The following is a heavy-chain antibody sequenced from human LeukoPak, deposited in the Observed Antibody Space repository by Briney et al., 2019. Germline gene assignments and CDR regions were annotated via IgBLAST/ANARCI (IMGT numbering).Heavy chain of an antibody. CDR3: ARLKRDRVSLYYFDY. CDR2: IYTSGST. CDR1: GGSISSYY. Sequence: SETLSLSCTVSGGSISSYYWSWIRQPAGKGLEWIGRIYTSGSTNYNPSLKSRVTISVDTSKNQFSLKLSSVTAADTAVYYCARLKRDRVSLYYFDYWGQGTLVTVSS. J-gene: IGHJ4*02. V-gene: IGHV4-4*07. D-gene: IGHD6-13*01.